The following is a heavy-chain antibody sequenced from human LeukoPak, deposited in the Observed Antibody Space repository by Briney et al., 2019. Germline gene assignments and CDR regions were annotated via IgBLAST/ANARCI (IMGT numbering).Heavy chain of an antibody. J-gene: IGHJ4*02. Sequence: SETLSLTCTVSGYSISSGYYWGWIRQPPGKGLEWIGSIYHSGSTYYNPSLKSRVTISVDTSKNQFSLKLSSVTAADTAVYCCARRGLYYDYVWGSYRALYFDYWGQGTLVTVSS. D-gene: IGHD3-16*02. CDR1: GYSISSGYY. CDR2: IYHSGST. V-gene: IGHV4-38-2*02. CDR3: ARRGLYYDYVWGSYRALYFDY.